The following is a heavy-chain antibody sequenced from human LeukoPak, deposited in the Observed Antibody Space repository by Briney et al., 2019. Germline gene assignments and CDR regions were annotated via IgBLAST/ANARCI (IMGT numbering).Heavy chain of an antibody. J-gene: IGHJ4*02. Sequence: RGGACLRLAWAAAGFTVGSTYMSWVRQAPGKGLGWVSVLYSGGSTYYADSVKGRFTISRDNSKNTLYLQMNRLRAEDTAVYYCARGRPYSSHGAFDYWGQGTLVTVSS. CDR3: ARGRPYSSHGAFDY. V-gene: IGHV3-53*01. CDR2: LYSGGST. D-gene: IGHD6-13*01. CDR1: GFTVGSTY.